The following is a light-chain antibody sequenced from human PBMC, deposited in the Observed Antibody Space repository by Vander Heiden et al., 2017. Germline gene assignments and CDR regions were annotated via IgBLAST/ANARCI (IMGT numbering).Light chain of an antibody. J-gene: IGLJ3*02. CDR2: GNS. V-gene: IGLV1-40*01. CDR1: SSNIGAGYD. CDR3: QSYDSSLSGGV. Sequence: QSVPTLPPSVSGAPGQRVTIACPGSSSNIGAGYDVHWYQQLPGTAPKLLIYGNSNRPSGVPDRFSGSKSGTSASLAITGLQAEDEAEYYCQSYDSSLSGGVFGGGTKLTVL.